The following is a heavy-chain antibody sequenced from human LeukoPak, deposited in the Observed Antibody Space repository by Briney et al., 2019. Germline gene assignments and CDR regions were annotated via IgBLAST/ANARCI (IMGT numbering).Heavy chain of an antibody. J-gene: IGHJ4*02. D-gene: IGHD1-26*01. Sequence: GGSLKLSCAASGFTFSNQYMDWVRQAPGQELEWIGRITKNAKSYATEYAASVKGRITMSRYASTDSMYLQMNSLQIEDTVVYYCARLSGRTSPDDYWGQGTLVSVSS. V-gene: IGHV3-72*01. CDR2: ITKNAKSYAT. CDR1: GFTFSNQY. CDR3: ARLSGRTSPDDY.